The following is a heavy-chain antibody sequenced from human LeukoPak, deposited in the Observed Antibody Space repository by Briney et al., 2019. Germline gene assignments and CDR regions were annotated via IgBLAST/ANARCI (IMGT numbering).Heavy chain of an antibody. CDR2: IYTSGGT. CDR3: ARENPTPMVRGNWFDP. Sequence: SETLSLTCTVSGGSISSGSYYWSWIRQPAGKGLEWIGRIYTSGGTNYNPSLKSRVTISVDTSKNQFSLKLSSVTAADTAVYYCARENPTPMVRGNWFDPWGQGTLVTVSS. CDR1: GGSISSGSYY. D-gene: IGHD3-10*01. J-gene: IGHJ5*02. V-gene: IGHV4-61*02.